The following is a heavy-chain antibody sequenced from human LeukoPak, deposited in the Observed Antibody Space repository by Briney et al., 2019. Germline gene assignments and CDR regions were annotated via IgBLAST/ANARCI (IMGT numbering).Heavy chain of an antibody. CDR1: GYSFTSYW. Sequence: GESLKISCKGSGYSFTSYWIGWVRQMPGKGLEWMGIIYPGDSDTRYGPSFQGQVTISADKSISTAYLQWSSLKASDTAMYYCARRELYYYDSSGYYYRSPNAFDIWGQGTMVTVSS. V-gene: IGHV5-51*01. D-gene: IGHD3-22*01. J-gene: IGHJ3*02. CDR3: ARRELYYYDSSGYYYRSPNAFDI. CDR2: IYPGDSDT.